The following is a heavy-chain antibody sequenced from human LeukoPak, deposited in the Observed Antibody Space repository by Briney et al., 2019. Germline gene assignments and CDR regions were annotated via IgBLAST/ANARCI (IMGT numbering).Heavy chain of an antibody. D-gene: IGHD3-22*01. V-gene: IGHV4-59*08. CDR1: GGSISGYH. CDR2: MHSTGVD. Sequence: NPSETLSLTCTVSGGSISGYHCSWIRQPPGQGLEWIAYMHSTGVDNYSPSLRSRVTMSVDTSKNQCSLKLNSVSAADSAVCYCARFSPFFDSSVHYLDYWGPGILVTVSS. J-gene: IGHJ4*02. CDR3: ARFSPFFDSSVHYLDY.